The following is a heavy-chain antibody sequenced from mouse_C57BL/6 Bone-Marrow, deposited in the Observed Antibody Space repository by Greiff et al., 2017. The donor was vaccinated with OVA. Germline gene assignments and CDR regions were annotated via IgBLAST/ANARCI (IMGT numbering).Heavy chain of an antibody. J-gene: IGHJ3*01. CDR2: IYPGSGST. V-gene: IGHV1-55*01. D-gene: IGHD2-3*01. CDR1: GYTFTSYW. Sequence: QPGASVKMSCKASGYTFTSYWITWVKQRPGQGLEWIGDIYPGSGSTNYNEKFKSKATLTVDTSSSTAYMQLSSLTSEDSAVYYCARGWLLPAWFAYWGQGTLVTVSA. CDR3: ARGWLLPAWFAY.